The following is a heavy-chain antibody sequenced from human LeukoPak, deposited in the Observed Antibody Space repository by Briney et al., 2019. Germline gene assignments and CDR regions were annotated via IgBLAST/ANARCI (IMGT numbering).Heavy chain of an antibody. CDR1: GFIFSTYN. V-gene: IGHV3-30-3*01. J-gene: IGHJ4*02. CDR3: ARDQDGY. Sequence: GGSLRLSCAASGFIFSTYNMHWVRQAPGKGLARVASISYDGNNKNYADSVKGRFTVSRDNSKNTLYLQMNSLSAEDTAVYYCARDQDGYWGQGTLVTVSS. CDR2: ISYDGNNK.